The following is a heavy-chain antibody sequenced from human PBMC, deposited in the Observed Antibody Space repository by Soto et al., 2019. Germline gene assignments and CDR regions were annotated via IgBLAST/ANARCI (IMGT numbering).Heavy chain of an antibody. D-gene: IGHD4-17*01. CDR3: ARDGASVPTYFDY. CDR1: GFSFSRSG. V-gene: IGHV3-33*01. J-gene: IGHJ4*02. CDR2: IWYDGSNK. Sequence: QVQLVESGGGVVQPGRSLRLSCEASGFSFSRSGMHWVRQAPGKGLEWVAVIWYDGSNKYCADSVTGRFTISRDNSKNTLYLQMNSLRAVDTAVYYCARDGASVPTYFDYWGQGTLVTVSS.